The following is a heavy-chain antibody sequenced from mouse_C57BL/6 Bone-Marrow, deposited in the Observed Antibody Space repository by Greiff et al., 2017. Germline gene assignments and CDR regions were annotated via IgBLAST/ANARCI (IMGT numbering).Heavy chain of an antibody. D-gene: IGHD2-4*01. Sequence: EVQVVESGGDLVKPGGSLKLSCAASGFTFSSYGMSWVRQTPDKRLEWVATISSGGSYTYYPDSVKGRFTISRDNAKNTLYLQMSSLKSEDTAMYYCARHGGLRPRDYWGQGTTLTVSS. CDR3: ARHGGLRPRDY. CDR2: ISSGGSYT. V-gene: IGHV5-6*01. CDR1: GFTFSSYG. J-gene: IGHJ2*01.